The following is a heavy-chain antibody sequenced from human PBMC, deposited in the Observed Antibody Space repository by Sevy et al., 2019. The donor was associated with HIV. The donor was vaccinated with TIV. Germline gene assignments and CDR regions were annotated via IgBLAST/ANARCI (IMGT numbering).Heavy chain of an antibody. CDR1: GGSLFATSFH. CDR2: VYYRGDTNT. J-gene: IGHJ1*01. Sequence: SETLSLTCTVSGGSLFATSFHWGWVRQPPEKGLEWIGRVYYRGDTNTKYNPSLESRVTISVDTSNSQFSLRLTSVTAAETAIYYCGREWAWSTNPNSIGHWGRGTLVTVSS. CDR3: GREWAWSTNPNSIGH. V-gene: IGHV4-39*01. D-gene: IGHD2-8*01.